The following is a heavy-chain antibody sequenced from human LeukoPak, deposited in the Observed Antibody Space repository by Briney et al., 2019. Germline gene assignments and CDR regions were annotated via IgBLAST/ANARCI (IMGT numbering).Heavy chain of an antibody. Sequence: ASVKVSCKASGYTFTSYGISWVRQAPGQGLEWMGWISDYNGNTNYAQKLQGRVTMTTDTSTSTAYMELRSLRSDDTAVYYCARTYDSSGYFPLYFDYWGQGTLVTVSS. J-gene: IGHJ4*02. D-gene: IGHD3-22*01. CDR2: ISDYNGNT. CDR1: GYTFTSYG. V-gene: IGHV1-18*01. CDR3: ARTYDSSGYFPLYFDY.